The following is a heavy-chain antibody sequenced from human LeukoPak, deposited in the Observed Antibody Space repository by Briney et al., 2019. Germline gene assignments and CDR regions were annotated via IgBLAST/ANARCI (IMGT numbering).Heavy chain of an antibody. J-gene: IGHJ6*03. D-gene: IGHD6-6*01. CDR3: ARDRSSRYYYYYMDV. V-gene: IGHV3-74*01. CDR1: GFTFSSYW. Sequence: PGGSLRLSCAASGFTFSSYWMHWVRQAPGKGLVWVSRINTDGSSTSYADSVKGRITISRDNAKNTLYLQMNSLRAEDTAVYYCARDRSSRYYYYYMDVWAKGPRSPSP. CDR2: INTDGSST.